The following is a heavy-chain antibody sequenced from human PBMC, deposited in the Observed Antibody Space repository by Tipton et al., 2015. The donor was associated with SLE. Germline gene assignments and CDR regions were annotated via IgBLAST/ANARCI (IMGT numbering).Heavy chain of an antibody. CDR3: ARLEDTAMFKDY. Sequence: TLSLTCTVSGGSISSHYWSWIRQPPGKGLEWIGYIYYSGSTNYNPSLKSRVTISVDTSKNQFSLKLSSVTAADTAVYYCARLEDTAMFKDYWGQGALVTVSS. J-gene: IGHJ4*02. CDR1: GGSISSHY. D-gene: IGHD5-18*01. V-gene: IGHV4-59*08. CDR2: IYYSGST.